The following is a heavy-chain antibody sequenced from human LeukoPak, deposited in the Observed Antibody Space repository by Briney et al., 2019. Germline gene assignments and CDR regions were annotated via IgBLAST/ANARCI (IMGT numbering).Heavy chain of an antibody. Sequence: SVKVSCKASGGTFSSYTISWVRQAPGQGLEWMGGVIPIFGTANYAQKFQGRVAITADESTSTAYMELSSLRSEDTAVYYCARGRYSSSINSMDVWGQGTTVTVSS. J-gene: IGHJ6*02. D-gene: IGHD6-6*01. V-gene: IGHV1-69*13. CDR3: ARGRYSSSINSMDV. CDR2: VIPIFGTA. CDR1: GGTFSSYT.